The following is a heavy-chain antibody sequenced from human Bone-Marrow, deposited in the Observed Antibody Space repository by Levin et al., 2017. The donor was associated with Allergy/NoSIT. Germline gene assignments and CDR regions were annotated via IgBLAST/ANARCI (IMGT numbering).Heavy chain of an antibody. CDR1: GFPFRTYG. D-gene: IGHD6-13*01. J-gene: IGHJ6*02. CDR2: ITSTSKYI. Sequence: LSLPCATSGFPFRTYGMAWVRPAPGKGLEWVASITSTSKYIHYADSVKGRFTISRDNANNSLSLQMTRLRGEDTAVYYCARAAGAAGRGGMDVWGQGTTVTVSS. CDR3: ARAAGAAGRGGMDV. V-gene: IGHV3-21*01.